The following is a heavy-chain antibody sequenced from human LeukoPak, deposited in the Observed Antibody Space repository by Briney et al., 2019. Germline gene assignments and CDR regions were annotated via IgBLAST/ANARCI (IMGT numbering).Heavy chain of an antibody. CDR2: INSDGSST. V-gene: IGHV3-74*01. J-gene: IGHJ4*02. Sequence: PGGSLRLSCAASGFTFSSYWMHWVRQAPGKGLVWVSRINSDGSSTSYADSVKGRFTISRDNAKNTLYLQMNSLRAEDTAVYYCAREKKWLSYFDYWGQGTLVTVSS. CDR1: GFTFSSYW. CDR3: AREKKWLSYFDY. D-gene: IGHD3-22*01.